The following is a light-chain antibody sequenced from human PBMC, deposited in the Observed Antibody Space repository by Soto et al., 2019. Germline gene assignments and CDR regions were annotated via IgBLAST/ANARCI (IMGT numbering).Light chain of an antibody. J-gene: IGLJ3*02. V-gene: IGLV2-14*01. CDR1: SNDLGFYND. CDR3: SSYTSSSTLVV. Sequence: QSALTQPASVYGSPAQSITISCTGTSNDLGFYNDVSWYQQHPGKAPKLMIYEVSNRPSGVSNRFSGSKSGNTASLTISGLHAEDESDYYCSSYTSSSTLVVFGGGTKVTVL. CDR2: EVS.